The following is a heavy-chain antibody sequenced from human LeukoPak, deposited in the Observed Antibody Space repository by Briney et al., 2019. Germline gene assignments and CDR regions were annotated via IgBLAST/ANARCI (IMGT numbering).Heavy chain of an antibody. J-gene: IGHJ4*02. V-gene: IGHV1-69*04. CDR3: ASSGGYCSGGSCYSHY. Sequence: SVKVSCKASGGTFSSYAISWVRRAPGQGLEWMGRIIPIFGIANYAQKFQGRVTITADKSTSTAYMELSSLRSEDTAVYYCASSGGYCSGGSCYSHYWGQGTLVTVSS. D-gene: IGHD2-15*01. CDR1: GGTFSSYA. CDR2: IIPIFGIA.